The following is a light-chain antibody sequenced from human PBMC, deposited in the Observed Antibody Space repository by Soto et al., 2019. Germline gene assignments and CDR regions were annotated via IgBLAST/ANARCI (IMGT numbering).Light chain of an antibody. CDR2: GAS. CDR3: QQYGGSPWT. J-gene: IGKJ1*01. CDR1: QSISSSY. Sequence: EIVLTQSPGTLSLSPGERGTLSCRAGQSISSSYLAWYQQKPGQAPRLLIYGASRRATGIADRFSGSGSGTDFTLTISRLDPEDFAVYYCQQYGGSPWTFGQGTKVDIK. V-gene: IGKV3-20*01.